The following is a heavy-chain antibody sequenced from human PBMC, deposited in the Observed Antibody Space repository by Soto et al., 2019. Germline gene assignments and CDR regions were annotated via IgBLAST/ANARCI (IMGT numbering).Heavy chain of an antibody. J-gene: IGHJ4*02. V-gene: IGHV3-30*03. CDR3: ATMERLFDY. CDR1: GFTFSDYG. CDR2: ISYDGSDK. Sequence: QLQLVESGGGVVQPGRSLRLSCAASGFTFSDYGMHWVRQAPGTGLEWVAVISYDGSDKYYADSVKGRFTISIDNSKNRLYLQMNSLRAEDTAVYYCATMERLFDYWGQGTLVPVSS. D-gene: IGHD3-3*01.